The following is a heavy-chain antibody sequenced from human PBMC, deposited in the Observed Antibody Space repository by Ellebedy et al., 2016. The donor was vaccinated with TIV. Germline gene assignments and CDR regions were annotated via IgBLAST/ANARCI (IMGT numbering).Heavy chain of an antibody. J-gene: IGHJ4*02. D-gene: IGHD6-19*01. CDR1: GFTFSYYD. Sequence: PGGSLRLSCAASGFTFSYYDMHWVRQVTGQRLEWVSSIDTTGDTYYPGSVKGRFTVSRENAKNSLYLQMNSLRAGDTAVYYCTRGRAGSFDYWGQGTLVTVSS. CDR3: TRGRAGSFDY. V-gene: IGHV3-13*01. CDR2: IDTTGDT.